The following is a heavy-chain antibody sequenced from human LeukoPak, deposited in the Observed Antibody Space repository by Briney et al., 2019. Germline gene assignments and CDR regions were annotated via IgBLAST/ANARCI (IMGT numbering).Heavy chain of an antibody. Sequence: GGSLRLSCAASGFTFSSYGMHWVRQAPGKGLEWVAVIWYDGSNKYYADSVKGRFTISRDNCKNTLYLQMNSLRAEDTAVFYCARELTGDSPGYWGQGTLVPVSS. CDR3: ARELTGDSPGY. CDR1: GFTFSSYG. CDR2: IWYDGSNK. V-gene: IGHV3-33*01. D-gene: IGHD7-27*01. J-gene: IGHJ4*02.